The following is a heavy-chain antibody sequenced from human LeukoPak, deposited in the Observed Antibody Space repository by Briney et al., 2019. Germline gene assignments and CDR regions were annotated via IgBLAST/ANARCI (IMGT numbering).Heavy chain of an antibody. CDR1: AGSISSYY. CDR2: ISTSRST. D-gene: IGHD4-17*01. V-gene: IGHV4-4*07. J-gene: IGHJ6*03. CDR3: RREGGDYGDYVYSYYYYYRDV. Sequence: SETLSLNSTVSAGSISSYYWSWLRQPAGKGLESFRHISTSRSTNYNPSLKSRVTTSVATSKNQFFLKLSLITAATTAVYYGRREGGDYGDYVYSYYYYYRDVWGKGTTVTISS.